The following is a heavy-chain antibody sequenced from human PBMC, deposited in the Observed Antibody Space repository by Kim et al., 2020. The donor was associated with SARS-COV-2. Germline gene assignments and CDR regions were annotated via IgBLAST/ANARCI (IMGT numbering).Heavy chain of an antibody. CDR2: ISGSDDTI. Sequence: GGSLRLSCAASGFTFSNSAMSWVRQAPGKGLEWVSVISGSDDTIYYADSVKGRFTISRDNSKNTLFLQMNSLRAEDTAVYYCVKGSISGVTTYSDYWGQG. CDR3: VKGSISGVTTYSDY. D-gene: IGHD2-15*01. J-gene: IGHJ4*02. V-gene: IGHV3-23*01. CDR1: GFTFSNSA.